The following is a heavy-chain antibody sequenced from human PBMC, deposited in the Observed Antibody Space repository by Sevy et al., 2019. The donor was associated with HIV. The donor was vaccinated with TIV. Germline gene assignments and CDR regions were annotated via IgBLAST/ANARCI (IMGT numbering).Heavy chain of an antibody. V-gene: IGHV3-23*01. Sequence: GGSLRLSCAASGFIFSNYPMSWVRHSPGKGLEWVSDISAGGTTTYYADSVEGRFTISRDNSKNTVSRQRNSLGAEDTAIYYCAKRYCSTITCYDDDFWNPYYFYGLDVWGQGISVTVSS. D-gene: IGHD2-2*01. CDR1: GFIFSNYP. CDR2: ISAGGTTT. CDR3: AKRYCSTITCYDDDFWNPYYFYGLDV. J-gene: IGHJ6*02.